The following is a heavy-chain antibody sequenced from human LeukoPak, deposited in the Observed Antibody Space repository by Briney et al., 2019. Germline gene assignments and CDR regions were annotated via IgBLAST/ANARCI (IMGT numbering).Heavy chain of an antibody. CDR2: IYYSEAT. CDR1: GGSISSTKW. V-gene: IGHV4-4*02. J-gene: IGHJ4*02. D-gene: IGHD5-12*01. Sequence: SETPSLTCAVSGGSISSTKWWTWVRQFPGKGLEWIGEIYYSEATNYNPSLKSRVTISIDKSKNQFSLNLTSVTVADTAVYYCGRSKGDSAYGVDYWGQGTLVTVSS. CDR3: GRSKGDSAYGVDY.